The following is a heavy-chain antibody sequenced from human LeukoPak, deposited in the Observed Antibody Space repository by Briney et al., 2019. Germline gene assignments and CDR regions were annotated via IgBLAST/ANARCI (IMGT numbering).Heavy chain of an antibody. Sequence: PGGSLRLSCAASGFTFSSYSMNWVRQAPGKGLEWVSSISSSSSYIYYADSVKGRFTISRDNAKNSLYLQMNSLRAEDTAVYYCARDTVVTPLFDYWGQGTLVTVSS. CDR3: ARDTVVTPLFDY. V-gene: IGHV3-21*01. J-gene: IGHJ4*02. D-gene: IGHD4-23*01. CDR2: ISSSSSYI. CDR1: GFTFSSYS.